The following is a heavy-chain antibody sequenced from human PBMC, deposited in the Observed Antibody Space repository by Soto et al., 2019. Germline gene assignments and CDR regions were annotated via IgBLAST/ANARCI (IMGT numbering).Heavy chain of an antibody. Sequence: EVQLLESGGGLVQPGGSLRLSCAASGFTFNGYAMNWVRQSPGKGLEWVSAISHSGGSTYYADSVKGRFTISRDNSKNALYIQMNGLRAEDTGLYYCAKGCSSTSCYSTPSRNEPLFWGQGTLVTVSS. CDR2: ISHSGGST. D-gene: IGHD2-2*01. CDR3: AKGCSSTSCYSTPSRNEPLF. J-gene: IGHJ4*02. V-gene: IGHV3-23*01. CDR1: GFTFNGYA.